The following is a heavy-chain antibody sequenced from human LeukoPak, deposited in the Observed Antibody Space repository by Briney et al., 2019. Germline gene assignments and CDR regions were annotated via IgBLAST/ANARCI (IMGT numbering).Heavy chain of an antibody. CDR3: ARDKEVGEEAFDI. Sequence: GGSLRLSCAASGFTFSNYAMSWVRQAPGKGLEWVSYISSSGSTIYYADSVKGRFTISRDNAKNSLYLQMNSLRAEDTAVYYCARDKEVGEEAFDIWGQGTMVTVSS. J-gene: IGHJ3*02. CDR2: ISSSGSTI. D-gene: IGHD3-16*01. CDR1: GFTFSNYA. V-gene: IGHV3-48*03.